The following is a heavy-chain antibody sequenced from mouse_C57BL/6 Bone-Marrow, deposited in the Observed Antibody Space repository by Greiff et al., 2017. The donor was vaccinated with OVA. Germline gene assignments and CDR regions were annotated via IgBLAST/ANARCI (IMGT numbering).Heavy chain of an antibody. CDR2: IYPRSGNT. V-gene: IGHV1-81*01. Sequence: VQLQQSGAELARPGASVKLSCKASGYTFTSYGISWVKQRTGQGLEWIGEIYPRSGNTYYNEKFKGKATLTADKSSSTAYMELRSLTSEDSAVYFCARGGDYDEDYYAMDYWGQGTSVTVSS. CDR1: GYTFTSYG. CDR3: ARGGDYDEDYYAMDY. D-gene: IGHD2-4*01. J-gene: IGHJ4*01.